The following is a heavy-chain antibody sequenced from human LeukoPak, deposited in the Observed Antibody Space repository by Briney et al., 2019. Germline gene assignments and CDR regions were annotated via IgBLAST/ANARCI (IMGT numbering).Heavy chain of an antibody. V-gene: IGHV3-23*01. D-gene: IGHD5-18*01. J-gene: IGHJ6*02. CDR1: GFTFSSYA. CDR2: ISGSGGST. CDR3: AKDLGYSYGYDYYYGMDV. Sequence: GGSLRLSCAASGFTFSSYAMSWARQAPGKGLEWVSAISGSGGSTYYADSVKGRFTISRDNSKNTLYLQMNSLRAEDTAVYYCAKDLGYSYGYDYYYGMDVWGQGTTVTVSS.